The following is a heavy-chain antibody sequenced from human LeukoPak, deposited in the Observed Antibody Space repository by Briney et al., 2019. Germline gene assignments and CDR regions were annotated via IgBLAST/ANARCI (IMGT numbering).Heavy chain of an antibody. CDR1: GFTFSSYG. CDR3: ARDHSTTVYYFDY. V-gene: IGHV3-33*01. J-gene: IGHJ4*02. D-gene: IGHD4-17*01. CDR2: IYYDGSNE. Sequence: GSLRLSCAASGFTFSSYGMLWVRQAPGKGLEWVAVIYYDGSNEYYADSVKGRFTITRDNLKNTVYLQMSSLRAEDTAVYYCARDHSTTVYYFDYWGQGTLVTVSS.